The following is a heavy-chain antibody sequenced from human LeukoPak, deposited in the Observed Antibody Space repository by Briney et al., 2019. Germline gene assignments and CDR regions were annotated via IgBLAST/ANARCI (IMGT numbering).Heavy chain of an antibody. Sequence: GDSLRLFCAVSLHIFNRWCMHWVRQAPGKGLVWVSRINTDGSSVTYAEFVKGRFTISRGNDMNTLYLQMPSLRAEGTAIYYCLRTTLGPAGAIDYWGQGTLVAVSS. V-gene: IGHV3-74*01. CDR3: LRTTLGPAGAIDY. CDR2: INTDGSSV. J-gene: IGHJ4*02. CDR1: LHIFNRWC. D-gene: IGHD2-2*01.